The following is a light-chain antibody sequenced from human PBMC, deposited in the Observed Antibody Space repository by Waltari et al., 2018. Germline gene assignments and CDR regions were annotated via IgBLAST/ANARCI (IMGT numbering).Light chain of an antibody. V-gene: IGKV4-1*01. CDR2: WAS. J-gene: IGKJ2*01. CDR1: QSILYSYNNNNY. CDR3: QQYYSTPNT. Sequence: DIVMTQSPDSLAVSLGERATINCKSSQSILYSYNNNNYLAWYQQKPGQPPSLLIYWASTRESGVPDRFTGSGSGTDFALTISSLQAEDVAVYYCQQYYSTPNTFGQGTKLEIK.